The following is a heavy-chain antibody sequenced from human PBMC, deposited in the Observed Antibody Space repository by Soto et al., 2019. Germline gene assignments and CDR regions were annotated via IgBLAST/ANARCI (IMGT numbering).Heavy chain of an antibody. D-gene: IGHD3-10*01. V-gene: IGHV3-30-3*01. CDR2: ISYDGSNK. CDR1: GFTFSSYA. Sequence: SVRLSCAASGFTFSSYAMHWVLQSPVKGLEWVAVISYDGSNKYYADSVKGRFTISRDNSKNTLYLQMNSLRAEDTAVYYCARASFGELLYGYGMDVWGQGTTVTVSS. J-gene: IGHJ6*02. CDR3: ARASFGELLYGYGMDV.